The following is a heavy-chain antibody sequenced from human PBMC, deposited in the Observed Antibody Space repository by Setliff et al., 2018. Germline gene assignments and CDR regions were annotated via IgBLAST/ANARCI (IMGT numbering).Heavy chain of an antibody. J-gene: IGHJ5*02. CDR2: MNAHSGNS. CDR1: GYSFSDYD. V-gene: IGHV1-8*01. Sequence: ASVKVSCKSSGYSFSDYDINWVRQAPGQGLEWMGWMNAHSGNSGCAQKFQGRVTMTRDTSISTAYMELNSLQYEDTAVYYCARGKWFRLDKSAWSNWFDPWGQGTLVTVSS. D-gene: IGHD5-12*01. CDR3: ARGKWFRLDKSAWSNWFDP.